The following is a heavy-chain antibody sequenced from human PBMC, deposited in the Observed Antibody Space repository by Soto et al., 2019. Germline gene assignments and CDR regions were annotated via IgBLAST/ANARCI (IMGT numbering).Heavy chain of an antibody. Sequence: SETLSLTCTVSGGSISNYYWSWIRQPPGKGLEWIGYIHYSESTKYNPSLKSRVTISADTSKNQFSLKLSSVTAADAAVYYCARGHYDFWSGYFATIDYWGQGTLVTVSS. D-gene: IGHD3-3*01. CDR3: ARGHYDFWSGYFATIDY. CDR2: IHYSEST. CDR1: GGSISNYY. J-gene: IGHJ4*02. V-gene: IGHV4-59*08.